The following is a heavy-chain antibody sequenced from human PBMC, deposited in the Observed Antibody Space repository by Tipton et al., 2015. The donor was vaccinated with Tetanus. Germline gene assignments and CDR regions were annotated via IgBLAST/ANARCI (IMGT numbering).Heavy chain of an antibody. Sequence: TLSLTCAVNGGAFSGYYWTWIRQFPGKGLEWIREINHSGTSNHNPSLKSRVTTSVDTSKNHFFLQLSSVTAADTAVYYCARGRLTYYYGSGSRGWFDPWGQGTPVTVSS. J-gene: IGHJ5*02. CDR2: INHSGTS. V-gene: IGHV4-34*01. CDR1: GGAFSGYY. CDR3: ARGRLTYYYGSGSRGWFDP. D-gene: IGHD3-10*01.